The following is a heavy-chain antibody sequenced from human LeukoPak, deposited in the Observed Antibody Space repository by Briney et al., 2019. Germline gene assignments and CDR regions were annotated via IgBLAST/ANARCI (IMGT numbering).Heavy chain of an antibody. Sequence: PSETLSLTCAVYGGSFSGYYWSWIRQPPGKGLEWIGEINHSGSTNYNPSLKSRVTISVDTSKNQFSLKLSSVTAADTAVYYCARDRGWGSYPEGYWGQGTLVTVSS. CDR3: ARDRGWGSYPEGY. CDR2: INHSGST. J-gene: IGHJ4*02. D-gene: IGHD3-16*02. V-gene: IGHV4-34*01. CDR1: GGSFSGYY.